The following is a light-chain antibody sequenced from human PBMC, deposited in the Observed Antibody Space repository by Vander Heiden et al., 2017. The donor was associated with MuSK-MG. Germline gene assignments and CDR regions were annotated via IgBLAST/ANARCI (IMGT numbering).Light chain of an antibody. CDR3: SSYTSSSTLAV. V-gene: IGLV2-14*01. CDR2: DVS. J-gene: IGLJ2*01. CDR1: TSDVGGYNY. Sequence: QSALTQPASVSGSPGQSITISCTGTTSDVGGYNYVSWYQQHPGKAPKLMIYDVSNRPSGVSNRFSGSKSANTASLTLAGLQAEDEADYYCSSYTSSSTLAVFGGGTKRTVL.